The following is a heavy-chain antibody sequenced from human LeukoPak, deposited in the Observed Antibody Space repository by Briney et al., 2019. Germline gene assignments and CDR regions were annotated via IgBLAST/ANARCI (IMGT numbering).Heavy chain of an antibody. Sequence: ETLSLTCAVYGGSFSGYYWSWIRQPPGKRLEWIGEINHSGSTNYNPSLKSRVTISVDTSKNQFSLRLSSVTAADTAVYYCARGRDSRGYQFMGFDSWGQGTLVTVSS. D-gene: IGHD3-22*01. CDR1: GGSFSGYY. J-gene: IGHJ4*02. V-gene: IGHV4-34*01. CDR2: INHSGST. CDR3: ARGRDSRGYQFMGFDS.